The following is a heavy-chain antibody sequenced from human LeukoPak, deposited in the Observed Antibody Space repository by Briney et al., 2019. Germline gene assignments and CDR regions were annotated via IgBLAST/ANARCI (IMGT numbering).Heavy chain of an antibody. D-gene: IGHD3-10*01. CDR1: GYTFTSYG. CDR2: ISAYNGNT. CDR3: ARFVPLTMVRGVIITDYYMDV. Sequence: ASVKVSCKASGYTFTSYGISWVRQAPGQGLEWMGWISAYNGNTNYAQKFQGRVTMTRDTSISTAYMELSRLRSDDTAVYYCARFVPLTMVRGVIITDYYMDVWGKGTTVTVSS. J-gene: IGHJ6*03. V-gene: IGHV1-18*01.